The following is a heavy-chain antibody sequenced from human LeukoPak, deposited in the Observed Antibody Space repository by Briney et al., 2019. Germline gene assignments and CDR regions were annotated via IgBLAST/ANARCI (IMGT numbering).Heavy chain of an antibody. CDR3: AKSEVVPAAGLDY. J-gene: IGHJ4*02. CDR1: GFTFSSYG. D-gene: IGHD2-2*01. V-gene: IGHV3-30*18. CDR2: ISYDGSNK. Sequence: GGSLRLSCAASGFTFSSYGMHWVRQAPGKGLEWVAVISYDGSNKYYADSVKGRFTISRDNSKNTLYLQMNSLRAEDTAVYYCAKSEVVPAAGLDYWGQGTLVTVSS.